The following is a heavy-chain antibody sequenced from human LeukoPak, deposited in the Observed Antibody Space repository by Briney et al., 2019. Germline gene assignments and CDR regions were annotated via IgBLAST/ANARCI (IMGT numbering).Heavy chain of an antibody. Sequence: PGGSLRLSCAASGFTFSSYWMHWVRQAPGKGLVWVSRINSDGSSTSYADSVKGRFTISRDNAKNTLYLQMNSLRAEDTAVYYCARANYDILTDYYTFYYYYGMDVWGQGTRFTVSS. CDR3: ARANYDILTDYYTFYYYYGMDV. J-gene: IGHJ6*02. CDR1: GFTFSSYW. V-gene: IGHV3-74*01. D-gene: IGHD3-9*01. CDR2: INSDGSST.